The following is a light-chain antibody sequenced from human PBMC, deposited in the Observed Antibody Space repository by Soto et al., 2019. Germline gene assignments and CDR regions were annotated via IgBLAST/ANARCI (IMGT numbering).Light chain of an antibody. CDR2: AAS. V-gene: IGKV1-13*02. CDR3: QHYNSYSEA. CDR1: QGIDSS. J-gene: IGKJ1*01. Sequence: AILLTQSPSSLSASVGDRVTITCRASQGIDSSFAWYQQKPGKAPKLLICAASSLQSGVPSRFSGSGSGTDFTLTISSLQPEDFATYYCQHYNSYSEAFGQGTKVDIK.